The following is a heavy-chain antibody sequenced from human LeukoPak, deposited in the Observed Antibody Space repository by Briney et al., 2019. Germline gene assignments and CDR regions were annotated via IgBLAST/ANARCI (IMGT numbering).Heavy chain of an antibody. D-gene: IGHD3-22*01. CDR3: AREIKSFGYYDSSGYYRGSAFDI. CDR1: GFTFSSYK. CDR2: ISSSGSTI. V-gene: IGHV3-48*03. J-gene: IGHJ3*02. Sequence: PGGSLRLSCAASGFTFSSYKMNWVRQAPGKGLEWVSYISSSGSTIYYADSVKGRFTISRDNAKNSLYLQMNSLRAEDTAVYYCAREIKSFGYYDSSGYYRGSAFDIWGQGTMVTVSS.